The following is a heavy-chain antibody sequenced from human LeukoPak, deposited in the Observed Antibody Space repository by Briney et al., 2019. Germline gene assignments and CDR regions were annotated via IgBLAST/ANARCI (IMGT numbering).Heavy chain of an antibody. D-gene: IGHD6-13*01. J-gene: IGHJ4*02. V-gene: IGHV4-34*01. CDR1: GGSFSGYY. CDR2: INHSGST. CDR3: ARRRSSNWSFDS. Sequence: PSETLSLTCAVYGGSFSGYYWSWIRQPPGKGLEWIGEINHSGSTNYNPSLKSRVTISVDTSKNHFSLRLSSVTAADTAVYYCARRRSSNWSFDSWGQGTLVTVSS.